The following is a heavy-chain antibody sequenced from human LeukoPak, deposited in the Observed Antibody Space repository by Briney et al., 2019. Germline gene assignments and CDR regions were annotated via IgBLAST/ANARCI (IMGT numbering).Heavy chain of an antibody. CDR2: TYYRSKRYN. CDR3: ARGVIGDRRYFDY. J-gene: IGHJ4*02. Sequence: SQTLSLTCAISGDSVSSNSAAWNWITQSPSRGLEWLGRTYYRSKRYNDYADSVKSRITINPVTSTNQFSLQLNSVTPEDTAVYYCARGVIGDRRYFDYWGQGNLVSVSS. V-gene: IGHV6-1*01. D-gene: IGHD7-27*01. CDR1: GDSVSSNSAA.